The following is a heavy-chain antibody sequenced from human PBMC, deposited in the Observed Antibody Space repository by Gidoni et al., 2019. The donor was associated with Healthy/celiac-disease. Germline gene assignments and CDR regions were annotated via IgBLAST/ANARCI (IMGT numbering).Heavy chain of an antibody. CDR3: ATGPVGYGGNPGWVDP. CDR1: GYSISSGYY. CDR2: IYHSGST. Sequence: QVQLQESGPGLVKPSETLSLTCAVSGYSISSGYYWGWIRQPPGKGLEWIGSIYHSGSTYYNPSLKSRVTISVDTSKNQFSLKLSSVTAADTAVYYCATGPVGYGGNPGWVDPWGQGTLVTVSS. D-gene: IGHD4-17*01. J-gene: IGHJ5*02. V-gene: IGHV4-38-2*01.